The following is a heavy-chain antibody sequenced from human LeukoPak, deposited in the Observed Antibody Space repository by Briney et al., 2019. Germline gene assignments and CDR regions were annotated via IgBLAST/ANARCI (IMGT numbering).Heavy chain of an antibody. V-gene: IGHV3-43*02. CDR3: AKGGRDYYGSGSYIAFDI. D-gene: IGHD3-10*01. J-gene: IGHJ3*02. CDR2: ISGDGGST. CDR1: GFTFDDYA. Sequence: PGGSLRLSCAASGFTFDDYAMHWVRQAPGKGLEWVSLISGDGGSTYYADSAKGRFTISRDNSKNSLYLQMNSLRTEDTALYYCAKGGRDYYGSGSYIAFDIWGQGTMVTVSS.